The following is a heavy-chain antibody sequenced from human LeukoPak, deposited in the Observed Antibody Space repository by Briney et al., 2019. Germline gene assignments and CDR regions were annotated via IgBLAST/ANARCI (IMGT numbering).Heavy chain of an antibody. J-gene: IGHJ5*02. CDR2: IYYSGST. V-gene: IGHV4-59*01. Sequence: PSETLSLTCTVSGGSISSYYRSWIRQPPGKGLEWIGYIYYSGSTNYNPSLKSRVTISVDTSKNQFSLKLSSVTAADTAVYYCARTRITMVRGVIIWWFDPWGQGTLVTVSS. D-gene: IGHD3-10*01. CDR3: ARTRITMVRGVIIWWFDP. CDR1: GGSISSYY.